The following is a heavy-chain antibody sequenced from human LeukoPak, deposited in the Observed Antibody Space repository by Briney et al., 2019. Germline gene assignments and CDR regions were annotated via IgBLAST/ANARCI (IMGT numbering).Heavy chain of an antibody. CDR3: ARVKSERWLVLSWFDP. D-gene: IGHD6-19*01. J-gene: IGHJ5*02. CDR1: GFTFSSYV. Sequence: GGSLRLSCAASGFTFSSYVMSWVRQAPGKGLEWVSAISGSGSSTYYADSVKGRFTISRDNAKNSLYLQMNSLRAEDTAVYYCARVKSERWLVLSWFDPWGQGTLVTVSS. CDR2: ISGSGSST. V-gene: IGHV3-23*01.